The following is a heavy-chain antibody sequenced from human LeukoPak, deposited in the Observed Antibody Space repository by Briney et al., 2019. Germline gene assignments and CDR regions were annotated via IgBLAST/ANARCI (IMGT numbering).Heavy chain of an antibody. CDR3: ARDWPGIDY. Sequence: PGGSLRLSCGASGFTVSSKYTSWVRQAPGKGLEWVSVIYSGGYTDYADSVKGRFSISRDNSQNTVYLQMNSLRVEDTAIYYCARDWPGIDYWGQGTLVIVSS. CDR1: GFTVSSKY. V-gene: IGHV3-53*01. J-gene: IGHJ4*02. CDR2: IYSGGYT.